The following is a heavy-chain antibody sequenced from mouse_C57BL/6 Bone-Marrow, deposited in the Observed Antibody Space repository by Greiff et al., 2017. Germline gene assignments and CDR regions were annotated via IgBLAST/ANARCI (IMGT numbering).Heavy chain of an antibody. D-gene: IGHD3-1*01. Sequence: QVQLKESGPGLVQPSQRLSITCTVSGFSLTSYGVHWVRQSPGKGLEWLGVIWSGGSTDYNAAFISRLSISKDNSKSQVFFKMNSLQADDTSIYYCARKKPDSYYAIDYWCQGTSATVSS. CDR2: IWSGGST. V-gene: IGHV2-2*01. CDR3: ARKKPDSYYAIDY. CDR1: GFSLTSYG. J-gene: IGHJ4*01.